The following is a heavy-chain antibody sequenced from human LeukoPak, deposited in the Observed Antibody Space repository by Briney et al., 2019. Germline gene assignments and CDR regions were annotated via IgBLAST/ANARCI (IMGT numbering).Heavy chain of an antibody. V-gene: IGHV3-33*08. D-gene: IGHD2-2*01. CDR1: GFTFTSYW. CDR2: IWYDGSNK. J-gene: IGHJ4*02. Sequence: GGSLRLSCAASGFTFTSYWMTWVRQAPGKGLEWVAVIWYDGSNKYYADSVKGRFTISRDNSKNTLYLQMNSLRAEDTAVYYCARGVTRYCSSTSCYYFDYWGQGTLVTVSS. CDR3: ARGVTRYCSSTSCYYFDY.